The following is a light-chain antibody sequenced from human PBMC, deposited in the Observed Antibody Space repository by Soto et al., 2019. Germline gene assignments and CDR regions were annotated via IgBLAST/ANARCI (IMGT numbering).Light chain of an antibody. CDR1: QSVSTY. J-gene: IGKJ5*01. CDR3: QQRTKT. V-gene: IGKV3-11*01. Sequence: EIVLTQSTVTLYLSPGERATLSCRASQSVSTYLAWYQQKPGQAPRLLIYDASNRATGIPARFSGSGSGTDFTLTISSLEPEDFAVYYCQQRTKTFGQGTRLEIK. CDR2: DAS.